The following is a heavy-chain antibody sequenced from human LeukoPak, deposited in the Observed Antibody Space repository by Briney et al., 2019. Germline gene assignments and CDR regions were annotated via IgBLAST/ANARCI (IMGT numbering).Heavy chain of an antibody. D-gene: IGHD3-10*01. J-gene: IGHJ4*02. CDR2: IYNGGTT. CDR1: GFTVSSNY. V-gene: IGHV3-53*01. Sequence: GGSLRLSCAASGFTVSSNYMSWVRQAPGKGPEWVSVIYNGGTTYYADSVKGRFTTSRHNSENTLDLQMNSLRAEDTAVYYCARVINRGYGSGLDYWGQGALVTVSS. CDR3: ARVINRGYGSGLDY.